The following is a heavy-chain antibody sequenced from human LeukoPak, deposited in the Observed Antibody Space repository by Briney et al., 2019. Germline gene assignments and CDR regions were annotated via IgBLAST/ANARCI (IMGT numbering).Heavy chain of an antibody. Sequence: DPSETLSLTCAVYGGSFSGYYWSWIRQPPGKGLEWIGEINHSGSTNYNPSLKSRVTISVDTSKNQFSLKLSSVTAADTAVYYCARLGDLGYFDYWGQGTLVTVSS. D-gene: IGHD1-26*01. J-gene: IGHJ4*02. CDR3: ARLGDLGYFDY. CDR2: INHSGST. CDR1: GGSFSGYY. V-gene: IGHV4-34*01.